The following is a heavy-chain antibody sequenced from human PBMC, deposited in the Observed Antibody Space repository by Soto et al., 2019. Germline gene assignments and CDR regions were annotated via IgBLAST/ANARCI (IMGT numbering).Heavy chain of an antibody. D-gene: IGHD3-22*01. V-gene: IGHV3-23*01. J-gene: IGHJ6*02. CDR3: AKGSYRDRYYYDSSGYYYGMDV. CDR1: GFTFSSYA. Sequence: GGSLRLSCAASGFTFSSYAMSWVRQAPGKGLEWVSAISGSGGSTYYADSVKGRFTISRDNSKNTLYLQMNSLRAEDTAVYYCAKGSYRDRYYYDSSGYYYGMDVWGQGTTVTVSS. CDR2: ISGSGGST.